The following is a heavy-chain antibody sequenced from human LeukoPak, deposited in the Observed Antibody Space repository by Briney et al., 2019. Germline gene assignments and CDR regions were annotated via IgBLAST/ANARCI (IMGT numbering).Heavy chain of an antibody. CDR1: GYSISSGYY. J-gene: IGHJ4*02. CDR2: FSHSGTT. CDR3: AREFLTGYKPRYFDY. Sequence: SESLSLNCGVSGYSISSGYYWGWIRPPPGKGLEWIGSFSHSGTTFYNPSLKSRVTISVDTSKNDFSLNLTSVTAADTAVYYCAREFLTGYKPRYFDYWGQGTLVTVSS. D-gene: IGHD3-9*01. V-gene: IGHV4-38-2*01.